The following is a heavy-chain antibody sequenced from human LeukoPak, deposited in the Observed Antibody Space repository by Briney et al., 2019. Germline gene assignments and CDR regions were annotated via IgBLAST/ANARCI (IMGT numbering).Heavy chain of an antibody. D-gene: IGHD5-12*01. J-gene: IGHJ5*02. Sequence: SETLSLTCSVSGASIRPYFWTWIRQPPGKGLEWNAYIYHNGSSHYNPSLKSRVTMSVDTTKNQFSLKMTSVTAADTAVYYCAREGHDLSGYIDLWGQGILVTVST. V-gene: IGHV4-59*13. CDR1: GASIRPYF. CDR2: IYHNGSS. CDR3: AREGHDLSGYIDL.